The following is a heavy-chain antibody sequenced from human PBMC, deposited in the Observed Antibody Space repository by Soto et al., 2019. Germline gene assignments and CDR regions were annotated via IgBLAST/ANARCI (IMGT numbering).Heavy chain of an antibody. V-gene: IGHV4-34*01. Sequence: QVQLQQWGAGLLKPSDTLSLTCAVYGGSFSYYCWTWVRQPPGKGLEWSGEINHNGSASYNPSRKSRGTIELATSNNQCFLRLSSVTAADTAVYYCARQGYCPALRCCRSTGCGSFDRWGRGTLVTVSS. CDR3: ARQGYCPALRCCRSTGCGSFDR. J-gene: IGHJ2*01. CDR1: GGSFSYYC. CDR2: INHNGSA. D-gene: IGHD2-15*01.